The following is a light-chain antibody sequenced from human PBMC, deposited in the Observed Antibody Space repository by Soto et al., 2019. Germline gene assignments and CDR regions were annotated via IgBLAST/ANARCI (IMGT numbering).Light chain of an antibody. CDR2: AAS. V-gene: IGKV1-9*01. Sequence: DIQLTQSPSFLSASVGDRVTITCRATQGISSYLAWYQQEPGKAPKLLIYAASTLQSGVPSRFSGRGSGTDFTLTISSLQPEDFATYYCQQLKSYPHTFGQGTKREIK. J-gene: IGKJ2*01. CDR3: QQLKSYPHT. CDR1: QGISSY.